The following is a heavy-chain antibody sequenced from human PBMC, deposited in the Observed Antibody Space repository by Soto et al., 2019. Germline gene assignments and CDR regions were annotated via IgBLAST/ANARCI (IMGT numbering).Heavy chain of an antibody. D-gene: IGHD1-26*01. J-gene: IGHJ6*02. CDR1: GFTFSSYA. CDR2: ISYDGSNK. V-gene: IGHV3-30-3*01. Sequence: QVQLVESGGGVVQPGRSLRLSCAASGFTFSSYAMHWVRQAPGKGLEWVAVISYDGSNKYYADSVKGRFTISRDNSKNTLYLQMNSLRAEDTAVYYCAREGYSGSSYVGVYYYYGMDVWGQGTTVTVSS. CDR3: AREGYSGSSYVGVYYYYGMDV.